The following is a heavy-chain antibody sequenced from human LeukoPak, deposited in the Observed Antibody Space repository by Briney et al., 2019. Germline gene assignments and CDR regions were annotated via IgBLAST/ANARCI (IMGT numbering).Heavy chain of an antibody. CDR1: GFTFSSYW. CDR2: IKQDGSEK. V-gene: IGHV3-7*01. D-gene: IGHD6-13*01. Sequence: GGSLRLSCAASGFTFSSYWMSWVRQAPGKGLEWVANIKQDGSEKYYVDSVKGRFTISRDNAKNSLYLQMNSLRAEDTAVYYCARLGYSSSWYRYYYYYMDVWGKGTTVTVSS. CDR3: ARLGYSSSWYRYYYYYMDV. J-gene: IGHJ6*03.